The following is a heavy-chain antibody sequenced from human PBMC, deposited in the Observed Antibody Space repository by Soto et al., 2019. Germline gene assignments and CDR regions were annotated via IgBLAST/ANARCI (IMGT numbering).Heavy chain of an antibody. CDR3: AKAPTKWRGGYYGMDV. CDR2: ISGSGATT. CDR1: GFTFSNYA. J-gene: IGHJ6*02. D-gene: IGHD3-10*01. Sequence: EVQLLESGGGLVQPGGSLRLSCAASGFTFSNYAMSWVRQVPGKGLEWVSAISGSGATTYYADSVQGRFTISRDNSKNTLYLQLNSLRGEDTAVYYCAKAPTKWRGGYYGMDVWGQGTTVNVSS. V-gene: IGHV3-23*01.